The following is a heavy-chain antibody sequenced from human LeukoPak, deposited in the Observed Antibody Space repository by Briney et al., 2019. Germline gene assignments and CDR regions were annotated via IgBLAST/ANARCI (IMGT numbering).Heavy chain of an antibody. D-gene: IGHD2-15*01. J-gene: IGHJ5*02. CDR3: ARDSPRGYCSGGSCYAWFDP. V-gene: IGHV3-64*04. CDR1: GFTFSIYA. Sequence: GGSLRLSCSASGFTFSIYAIHWVRQAPGKGLEYVSTISSDGGTTYYADSLKGRFTISRDNAKNSLYLQMNSLRAEDTAVYYCARDSPRGYCSGGSCYAWFDPWGQGTLVTVSS. CDR2: ISSDGGTT.